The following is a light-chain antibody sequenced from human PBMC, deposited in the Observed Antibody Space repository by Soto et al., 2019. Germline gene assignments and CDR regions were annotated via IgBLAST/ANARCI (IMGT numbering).Light chain of an antibody. V-gene: IGLV1-40*01. J-gene: IGLJ1*01. CDR1: GSNIGAGYD. CDR2: DNT. Sequence: QAVVTQPPSVSGAPGQRVTISCTGSGSNIGAGYDVHWYQQVPGTAPKLLIYDNTNRPSGVPDRFSGSKSGTSASLAITGLQAEDEADYYCQSYDSSLRGYVFGLGTKVTVL. CDR3: QSYDSSLRGYV.